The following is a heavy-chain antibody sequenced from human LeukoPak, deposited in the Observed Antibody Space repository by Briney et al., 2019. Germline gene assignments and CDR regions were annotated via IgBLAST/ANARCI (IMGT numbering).Heavy chain of an antibody. CDR3: ARGQIQLLYRPPGY. Sequence: ASVKVSCKASGGTFSSYAISWVRQAPGQGLEWMGGIIPISGTANYAQKFQGRVTITADESTSTAYMELSSLRSEDTAVYYCARGQIQLLYRPPGYWGQGTLVTVSS. V-gene: IGHV1-69*13. J-gene: IGHJ4*02. D-gene: IGHD2-2*02. CDR1: GGTFSSYA. CDR2: IIPISGTA.